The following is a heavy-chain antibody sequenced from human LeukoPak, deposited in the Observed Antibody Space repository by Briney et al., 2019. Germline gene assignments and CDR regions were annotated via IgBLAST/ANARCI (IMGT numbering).Heavy chain of an antibody. D-gene: IGHD3-16*02. J-gene: IGHJ4*02. CDR1: GYTFTGYY. CDR2: INPNSGGT. Sequence: GASVKVPCKASGYTFTGYYMHWVRQAPGQGLEWMGWINPNSGGTNYAQKFQGRVTMTRDTSISTAYMELSSLRSEDTAVYYCARSYDYVWGSYRYELDYWGQGTLVTVSS. CDR3: ARSYDYVWGSYRYELDY. V-gene: IGHV1-2*02.